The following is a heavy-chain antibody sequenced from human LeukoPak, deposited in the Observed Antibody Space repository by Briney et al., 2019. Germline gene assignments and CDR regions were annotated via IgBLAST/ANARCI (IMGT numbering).Heavy chain of an antibody. CDR3: ARYNGYYARYYYGMDV. Sequence: GGSLRLSCAASGFTFDDYGMSWDRQAPGKGLEWVSGINWNGGSTGYADSVKGRFTISRDNAKNSLYLQMNSLRAEDTALYHCARYNGYYARYYYGMDVWGQGTTVTVSS. CDR1: GFTFDDYG. J-gene: IGHJ6*02. V-gene: IGHV3-20*01. D-gene: IGHD3-22*01. CDR2: INWNGGST.